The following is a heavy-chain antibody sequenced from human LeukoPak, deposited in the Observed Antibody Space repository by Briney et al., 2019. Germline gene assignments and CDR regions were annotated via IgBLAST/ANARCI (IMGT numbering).Heavy chain of an antibody. CDR1: GGSISCGGYY. V-gene: IGHV4-31*03. D-gene: IGHD5-18*01. Sequence: SETLSLTCTVSGGSISCGGYYWSWIRQHPGKGLEWIGYIYSSGATYYNPSLKSRVTISADTSKNQFSLKLSSVTAADTAVYYCARGGYSSTFDYWGQGTLVTVSS. CDR3: ARGGYSSTFDY. J-gene: IGHJ4*02. CDR2: IYSSGAT.